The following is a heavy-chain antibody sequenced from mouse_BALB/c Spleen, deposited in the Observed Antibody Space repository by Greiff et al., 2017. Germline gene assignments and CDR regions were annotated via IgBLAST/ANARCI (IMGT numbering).Heavy chain of an antibody. CDR1: GYTFTSYY. V-gene: IGHV1-53*01. Sequence: QVQLQQSGAELVKPGASVKLSCKASGYTFTSYYMYWVKQRPGQGLEWIGEINPSNGGTNFNEKFKSKATLTVDKSSSTAYMQLSSLTSEDSAVYYCTRCEGSYGGFAYWGQGTLVTVSA. J-gene: IGHJ3*01. D-gene: IGHD1-1*01. CDR2: INPSNGGT. CDR3: TRCEGSYGGFAY.